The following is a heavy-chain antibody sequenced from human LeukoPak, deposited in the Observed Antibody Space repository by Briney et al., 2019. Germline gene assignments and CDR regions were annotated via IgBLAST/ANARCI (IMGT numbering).Heavy chain of an antibody. CDR3: ARGGMGGFDP. J-gene: IGHJ5*02. D-gene: IGHD3-16*01. V-gene: IGHV4-34*01. Sequence: SETLSLTCAVYGGSFSGYYWSWTRQPPGKGLERIGEINHSGSTNYNPSLKSRVTISVDTSKNQFSLKLSSVTAADTAVYYCARGGMGGFDPWGQGTLVTVSS. CDR1: GGSFSGYY. CDR2: INHSGST.